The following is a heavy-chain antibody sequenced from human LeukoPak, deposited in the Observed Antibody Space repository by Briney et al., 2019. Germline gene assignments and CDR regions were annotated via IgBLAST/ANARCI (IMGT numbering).Heavy chain of an antibody. J-gene: IGHJ4*02. CDR1: GFSFSSYW. CDR2: IKQDGSEK. CDR3: ARDKRTGDSYFDS. Sequence: PGGSLRPSCAASGFSFSSYWMSWVRQAPGKGLEWVANIKQDGSEKYYVDSVKGRFTISRDNAKYSLYLQMDSLRAEDTAVYYCARDKRTGDSYFDSWGQGTLVTVSS. V-gene: IGHV3-7*01. D-gene: IGHD7-27*01.